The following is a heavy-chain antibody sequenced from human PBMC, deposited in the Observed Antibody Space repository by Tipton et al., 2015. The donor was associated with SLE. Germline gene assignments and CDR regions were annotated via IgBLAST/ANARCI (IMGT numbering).Heavy chain of an antibody. Sequence: RSLRLSCAASGFTFSSYGMHWVRQAPGKGLEWVAVISYDGSNKYYADSVKGRFTISRDNSKNTLYLQMNSLRAEDTAVYYCAKATVTVADSFDYWGQGTLVTVSS. V-gene: IGHV3-30*18. CDR2: ISYDGSNK. J-gene: IGHJ4*02. D-gene: IGHD6-19*01. CDR3: AKATVTVADSFDY. CDR1: GFTFSSYG.